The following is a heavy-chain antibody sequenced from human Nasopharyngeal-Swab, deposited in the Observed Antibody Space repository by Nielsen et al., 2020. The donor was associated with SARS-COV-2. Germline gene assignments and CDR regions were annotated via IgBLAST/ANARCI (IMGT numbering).Heavy chain of an antibody. CDR3: ERLGGRNYFDY. CDR2: IYYSGST. V-gene: IGHV4-39*01. J-gene: IGHJ4*02. D-gene: IGHD3-16*01. CDR1: GASISSSSYY. Sequence: SETLSLTCTVSGASISSSSYYWGWIRQPPGKGLEWIGSIYYSGSTYYNPSLKSRVTISVDTSKNQFSLKLSSVTAADTAVYCCERLGGRNYFDYWGQGTLVTVSS.